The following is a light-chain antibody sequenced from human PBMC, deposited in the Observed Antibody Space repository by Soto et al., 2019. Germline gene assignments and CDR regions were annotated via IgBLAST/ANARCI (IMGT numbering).Light chain of an antibody. J-gene: IGKJ1*01. CDR2: GAS. V-gene: IGKV3-11*01. CDR1: QSVNIY. CDR3: QQRSNWPGT. Sequence: EIVMTQSPATLSVSPGERATLSCRASQSVNIYLAWYQQKPGQAPRLLIFGASSRATGIPARFSGSGSGTDFTLTISSLEPEDFAVYYCQQRSNWPGTFGQGTKVDIK.